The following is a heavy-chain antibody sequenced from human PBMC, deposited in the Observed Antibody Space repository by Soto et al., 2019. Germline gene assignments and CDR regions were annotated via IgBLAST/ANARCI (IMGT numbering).Heavy chain of an antibody. D-gene: IGHD2-2*01. CDR3: ARDSYPQLLSRYNWFDP. J-gene: IGHJ5*02. CDR2: IWYDASNK. CDR1: GFTFSNYG. V-gene: IGHV3-33*01. Sequence: SLRLSCAASGFTFSNYGMHWVRQAPGKGLEWVAVIWYDASNKYYADSVKGRFTISRDNSKNTLYLQMNSLRAEDTAVYFCARDSYPQLLSRYNWFDPWGPGTLVTVSS.